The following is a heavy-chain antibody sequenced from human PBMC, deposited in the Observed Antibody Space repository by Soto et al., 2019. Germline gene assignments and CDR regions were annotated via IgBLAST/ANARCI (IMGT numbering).Heavy chain of an antibody. CDR2: ISYDGSNK. J-gene: IGHJ4*02. CDR3: ARLRDYSSSWYWAAVAALDY. CDR1: GFTFSSYA. Sequence: QVQLVESRGGVVQPGRSLRLSCAASGFTFSSYAMHWVRQAPGKGLEWVAVISYDGSNKYYADSVKGRFTISRDNSKNTLYLQMNSLRAEDTAVYYCARLRDYSSSWYWAAVAALDYWGQGTLVTVSS. D-gene: IGHD6-13*01. V-gene: IGHV3-30-3*01.